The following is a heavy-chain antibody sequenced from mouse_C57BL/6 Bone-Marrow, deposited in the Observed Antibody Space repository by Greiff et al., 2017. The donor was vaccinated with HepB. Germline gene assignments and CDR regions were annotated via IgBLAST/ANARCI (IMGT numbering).Heavy chain of an antibody. V-gene: IGHV6-3*01. CDR2: IRLKSDNYAT. Sequence: EVQGVESGGGLVQPGGSMKLSCVASGFTFSNYWMNWVRQSPEKGLEWVAQIRLKSDNYATHYAESVKGRFTISRDDSKSSVYLQMNNLRAEDTGIYYCTGTGSRDWYFDVWGTGTTVTVSS. CDR3: TGTGSRDWYFDV. J-gene: IGHJ1*03. CDR1: GFTFSNYW. D-gene: IGHD1-1*01.